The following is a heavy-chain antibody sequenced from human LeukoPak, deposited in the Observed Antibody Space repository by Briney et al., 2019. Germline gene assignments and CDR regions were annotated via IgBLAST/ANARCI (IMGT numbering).Heavy chain of an antibody. D-gene: IGHD1-26*01. J-gene: IGHJ6*03. Sequence: PGGSLRLSCAASGITLSNYWMHWVRQVPGKGLVWVSRIYRDGSTTDYADSVKGRFSISRDNSKNSLYLQMNSLRAEDTAVYYCAKDDGGSYYIYYYYMDVWGKGTTVTISS. CDR3: AKDDGGSYYIYYYYMDV. CDR1: GITLSNYW. CDR2: IYRDGSTT. V-gene: IGHV3-74*01.